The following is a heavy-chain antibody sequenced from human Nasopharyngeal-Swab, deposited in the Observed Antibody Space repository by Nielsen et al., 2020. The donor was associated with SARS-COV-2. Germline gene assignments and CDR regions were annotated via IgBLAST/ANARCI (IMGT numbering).Heavy chain of an antibody. Sequence: SQTLSLTCAVYGVSFSGYYWSWIRQPPGKGLEWIGEINHSGSTNYNPSLKSRVTISVDTSKNQFSLKLSSVTAADTAVYYCARWFPRYYYYGMDVWGQGTTVTVSS. D-gene: IGHD3-10*01. V-gene: IGHV4-34*01. CDR1: GVSFSGYY. CDR3: ARWFPRYYYYGMDV. J-gene: IGHJ6*02. CDR2: INHSGST.